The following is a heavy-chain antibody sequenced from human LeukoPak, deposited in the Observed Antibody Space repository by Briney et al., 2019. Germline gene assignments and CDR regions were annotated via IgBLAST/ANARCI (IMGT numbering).Heavy chain of an antibody. Sequence: GGSLRLSCAASGFTFSSYWMSWVRQAPGKGLEWVANIKQDGSEKDYVDSVKGRFTISRDNAKNSLYLQMNSLRAEDTAVYYCAREGRYFDWFWNPNDYWGQGTLVIVSS. CDR2: IKQDGSEK. D-gene: IGHD3-9*01. V-gene: IGHV3-7*01. CDR1: GFTFSSYW. CDR3: AREGRYFDWFWNPNDY. J-gene: IGHJ4*02.